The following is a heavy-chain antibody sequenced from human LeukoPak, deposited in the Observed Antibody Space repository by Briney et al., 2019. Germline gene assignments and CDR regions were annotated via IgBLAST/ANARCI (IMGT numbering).Heavy chain of an antibody. CDR1: GFTFSGYV. CDR2: IGASGGNT. J-gene: IGHJ4*02. V-gene: IGHV3-23*01. CDR3: AKDRDYYGSGSYSYYFDY. Sequence: PGGSLRLSCAASGFTFSGYVMTWVRQAPGKGLEWVSAIGASGGNTYYADSVKGRFTISRDNSKNTLSLQMNSLRAEDTAVYYCAKDRDYYGSGSYSYYFDYWGQGTLVTVSS. D-gene: IGHD3-10*01.